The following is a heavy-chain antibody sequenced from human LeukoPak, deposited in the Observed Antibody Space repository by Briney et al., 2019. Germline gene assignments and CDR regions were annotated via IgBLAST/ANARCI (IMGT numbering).Heavy chain of an antibody. Sequence: GASVKVSCKASGYTFNAYYLHWVRQAPGQGLEWMGWINPNSGDTKYAQKLQGRVTMTGDTSISTAYMELSRLRFDDTAVYYCAILRLSTGLWWFFDLWGRGTLVTVSS. J-gene: IGHJ2*01. D-gene: IGHD2-8*02. V-gene: IGHV1-2*02. CDR1: GYTFNAYY. CDR2: INPNSGDT. CDR3: AILRLSTGLWWFFDL.